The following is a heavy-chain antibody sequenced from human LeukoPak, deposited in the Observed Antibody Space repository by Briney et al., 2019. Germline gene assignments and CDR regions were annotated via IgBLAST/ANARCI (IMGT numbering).Heavy chain of an antibody. CDR2: FYYSGNT. Sequence: PSETLSLTCIVSGDXISNYYCNWIRQPPGKGPEWIGHFYYSGNTNYNPSLKSRVTISVDPSKNQFSLKLSSVTTADTAVYYCARGEDTAMVTPYFDYWGQGTLVTVSS. CDR3: ARGEDTAMVTPYFDY. CDR1: GDXISNYY. D-gene: IGHD5-18*01. V-gene: IGHV4-59*01. J-gene: IGHJ4*02.